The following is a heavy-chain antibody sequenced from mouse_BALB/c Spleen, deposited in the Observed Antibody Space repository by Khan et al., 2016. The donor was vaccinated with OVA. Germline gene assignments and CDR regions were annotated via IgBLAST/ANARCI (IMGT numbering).Heavy chain of an antibody. D-gene: IGHD2-2*01. CDR1: GYTFTDYA. J-gene: IGHJ2*01. CDR2: ISIYYDNK. V-gene: IGHV1S137*01. Sequence: QVQLQQSGPELVRPGESVKISCKGSGYTFTDYAMHWVKQSHAKSLEWIGVISIYYDNKNYNQKFKGKATMSVDKSSSTAYMELARLTSEDSAIYFCARGGQWLRRGGGNSDYWGQGTTLTVSS. CDR3: ARGGQWLRRGGGNSDY.